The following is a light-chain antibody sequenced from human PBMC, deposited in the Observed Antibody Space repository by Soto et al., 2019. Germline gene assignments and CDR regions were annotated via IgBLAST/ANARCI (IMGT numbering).Light chain of an antibody. CDR2: DVN. Sequence: QSALTQPRSVSGSPGQSVTISCTGTSSDVGGYNYVSWYQQHPGKAPKLMIYDVNKRPSRVPDRFSGSKSGNTASLTISGLQAEDEADYYCCSYAGSYTVVFGGGTKLTVL. J-gene: IGLJ2*01. CDR1: SSDVGGYNY. V-gene: IGLV2-11*01. CDR3: CSYAGSYTVV.